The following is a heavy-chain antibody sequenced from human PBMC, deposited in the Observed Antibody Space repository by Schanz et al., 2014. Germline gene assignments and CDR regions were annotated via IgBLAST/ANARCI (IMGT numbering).Heavy chain of an antibody. CDR3: VRDSFFAFDY. V-gene: IGHV3-9*01. D-gene: IGHD3-3*01. CDR2: ISGSGGST. Sequence: EVQLVESGGGLVQPGKSLRLSCAASGFTFDKYAMHWVRQAPGKGLEWVSAISGSGGSTYYADSMKGRFTMSRDNAKNSVFLQMNSLRAEDTAVYYCVRDSFFAFDYWGQGTLVTVSS. J-gene: IGHJ4*02. CDR1: GFTFDKYA.